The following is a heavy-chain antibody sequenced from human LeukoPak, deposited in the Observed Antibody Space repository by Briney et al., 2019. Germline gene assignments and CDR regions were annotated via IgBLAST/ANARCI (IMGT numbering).Heavy chain of an antibody. CDR1: GFTFSSYC. CDR2: INGGGSST. V-gene: IGHV3-74*01. J-gene: IGHJ4*02. Sequence: GGSLRLSCAASGFTFSSYCMHWVRQVPGEGLVWVSRINGGGSSTAYADSVKGRFTISRDNAKNSLYLQMNSLRADDTAVYYCAREGYYDSSGYYWGQGTLVTVSS. CDR3: AREGYYDSSGYY. D-gene: IGHD3-22*01.